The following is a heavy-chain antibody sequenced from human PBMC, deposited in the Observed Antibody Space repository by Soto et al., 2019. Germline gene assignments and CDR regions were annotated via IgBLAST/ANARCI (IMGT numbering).Heavy chain of an antibody. CDR2: IKSKTDGGTT. J-gene: IGHJ6*03. V-gene: IGHV3-15*01. D-gene: IGHD2-2*01. CDR1: GFTFSNAW. CDR3: TTHRRYCSSTSCSYYYYYMDV. Sequence: GGSLRLSCAASGFTFSNAWMSWVRQAPGKGLEWVGRIKSKTDGGTTDYAAPVKGRFTISRDDSKNTLYLQMNSLKTEDTAVYYCTTHRRYCSSTSCSYYYYYMDVWGKGTTVTVSS.